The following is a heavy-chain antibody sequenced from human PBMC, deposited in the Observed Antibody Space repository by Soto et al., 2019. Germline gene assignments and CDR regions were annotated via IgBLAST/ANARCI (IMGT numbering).Heavy chain of an antibody. J-gene: IGHJ6*03. CDR1: GYTFTSYD. CDR2: MNPNSGNT. CDR3: ARGEGDSDYYYYYYYMDV. Sequence: ASVKVSCKASGYTFTSYDINWVRQATGQGLEWMGWMNPNSGNTGYAQKFQGRVTMTRNTSISTAYMELSSLRSEDTAVYYCARGEGDSDYYYYYYYMDVWGKGTTVTVSS. V-gene: IGHV1-8*01. D-gene: IGHD2-21*02.